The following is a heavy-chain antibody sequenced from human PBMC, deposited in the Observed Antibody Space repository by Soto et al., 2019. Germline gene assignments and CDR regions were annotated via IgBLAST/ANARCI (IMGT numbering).Heavy chain of an antibody. J-gene: IGHJ6*02. CDR1: GYTFTSYG. CDR2: ISAYNGNT. D-gene: IGHD1-1*01. CDR3: ARDGALEENYYYCGMDV. V-gene: IGHV1-18*01. Sequence: QVQLVQSGAEVKKPGASVKVSCKASGYTFTSYGISWVRQAPGQGLEWMGWISAYNGNTNYAQKLQGRVTMTTDTSTSTADMELGSLRSDDTAVYYCARDGALEENYYYCGMDVWGQGTTVTVSS.